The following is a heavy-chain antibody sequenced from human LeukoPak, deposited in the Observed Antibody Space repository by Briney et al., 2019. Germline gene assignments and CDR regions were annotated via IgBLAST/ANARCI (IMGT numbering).Heavy chain of an antibody. CDR1: GDSISSGGYY. D-gene: IGHD6-25*01. Sequence: PSETLSLTCTVSGDSISSGGYYWSWIRQHPGKGLEWIGYIYYSGSTNYNPSLKSRVTISVDTSKNQFSLKLSSVTAADTAVYYCAGGDYSSGNDAFDIWGQGTMVTVSS. CDR3: AGGDYSSGNDAFDI. V-gene: IGHV4-61*08. J-gene: IGHJ3*02. CDR2: IYYSGST.